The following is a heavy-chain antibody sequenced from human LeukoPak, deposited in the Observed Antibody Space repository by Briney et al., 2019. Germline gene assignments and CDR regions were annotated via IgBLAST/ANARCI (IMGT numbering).Heavy chain of an antibody. V-gene: IGHV4-34*01. CDR2: INHSGST. CDR3: ARVGYRYSYGYDY. J-gene: IGHJ4*02. Sequence: SETLSLTCAVYGGSFSGYYWSWIRQPPGKGLEWIGEINHSGSTNYNPSLKSRVTISVDTSKNQFSLKLSSVTAADTAVYYCARVGYRYSYGYDYWGQATLVTVSS. D-gene: IGHD5-18*01. CDR1: GGSFSGYY.